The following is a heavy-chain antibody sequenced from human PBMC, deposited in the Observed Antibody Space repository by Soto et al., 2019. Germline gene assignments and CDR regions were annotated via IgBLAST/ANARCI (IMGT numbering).Heavy chain of an antibody. CDR1: GGTFSSYD. V-gene: IGHV1-69*01. D-gene: IGHD4-17*01. CDR2: IIPIFGTA. J-gene: IGHJ4*02. Sequence: QVQLVQSGAEVKKPGSSVKVSCKASGGTFSSYDISWVRQAPGQGLEWMGGIIPIFGTANYAQKFQGRVTITADESTSTAYMELSSLRSEDTAVYYCATPDMTTVTTLGYYFDYWGQGTLVTVSS. CDR3: ATPDMTTVTTLGYYFDY.